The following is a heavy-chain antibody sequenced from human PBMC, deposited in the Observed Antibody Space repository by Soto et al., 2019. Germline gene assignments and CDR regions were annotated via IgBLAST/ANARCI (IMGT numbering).Heavy chain of an antibody. Sequence: ASVKVSCKASGYTFTSYYMHWVRQAPGQGLEWMGVINPSGGSTSYAQKFQGRVTMTRDTSTSTVYMELSSLRSEDTAVYYCARVGVGVVVAATEGAFDIWGQVTMVTVSS. CDR3: ARVGVGVVVAATEGAFDI. J-gene: IGHJ3*02. V-gene: IGHV1-46*01. CDR1: GYTFTSYY. D-gene: IGHD2-15*01. CDR2: INPSGGST.